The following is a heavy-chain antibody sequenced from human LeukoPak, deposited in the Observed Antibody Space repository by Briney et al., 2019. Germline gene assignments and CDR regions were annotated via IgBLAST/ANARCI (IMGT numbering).Heavy chain of an antibody. V-gene: IGHV3-23*01. Sequence: GGSLRLSCAASGFTFNRHGMSWVRQAPGKGLEWVSGIDVSGRMTYYADSVKGRFTISRDNSKNMVYLEMNSLRAGDMAIYYCARDGKNYDKSLGPFDPWGQGTLVTVYS. D-gene: IGHD3-9*01. CDR1: GFTFNRHG. CDR2: IDVSGRMT. J-gene: IGHJ5*02. CDR3: ARDGKNYDKSLGPFDP.